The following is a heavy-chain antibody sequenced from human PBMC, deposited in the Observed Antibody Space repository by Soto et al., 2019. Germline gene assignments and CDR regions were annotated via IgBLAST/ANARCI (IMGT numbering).Heavy chain of an antibody. J-gene: IGHJ6*02. D-gene: IGHD6-13*01. CDR1: GFTFSSYA. Sequence: HPGGSLRLSCAASGFTFSSYAMSWVRQAPGKGLEWVSAISGSGGSTYYADSVKGRFTISRDNSKNTLYLQMNSLRAEDTAVYYCAKDWRDSSSWFRRNYYYGMDVWGQGTTVTVSS. CDR2: ISGSGGST. CDR3: AKDWRDSSSWFRRNYYYGMDV. V-gene: IGHV3-23*01.